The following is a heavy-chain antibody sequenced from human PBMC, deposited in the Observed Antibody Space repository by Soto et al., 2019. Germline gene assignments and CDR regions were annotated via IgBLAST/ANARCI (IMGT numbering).Heavy chain of an antibody. D-gene: IGHD2-15*01. J-gene: IGHJ4*02. Sequence: SETLSLTCTVSGGSIYRSGYYWGWIRQPPGRGLEWIGNIDYNGVTYSNPSLKSRVTISRDTSKNQFSLKLTSVTAADTALYNCGEVLVGATGHTDSDSWGPGTPVTVSS. CDR1: GGSIYRSGYY. V-gene: IGHV4-39*01. CDR2: IDYNGVT. CDR3: GEVLVGATGHTDSDS.